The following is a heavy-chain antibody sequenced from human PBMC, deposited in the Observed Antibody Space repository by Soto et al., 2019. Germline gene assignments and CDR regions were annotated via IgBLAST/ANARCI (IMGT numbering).Heavy chain of an antibody. V-gene: IGHV1-3*01. Sequence: GASVNVSCKASGYTFTSYAMHWVRQAPGQRLEWMGWINAGNGNTKYSQKLQGRVTLTTDTSTSTAYMELRSLRSDDTAVYYCAPHTLDTGMPSGYWGQGTLVTVSS. J-gene: IGHJ4*02. CDR2: INAGNGNT. D-gene: IGHD5-18*01. CDR1: GYTFTSYA. CDR3: APHTLDTGMPSGY.